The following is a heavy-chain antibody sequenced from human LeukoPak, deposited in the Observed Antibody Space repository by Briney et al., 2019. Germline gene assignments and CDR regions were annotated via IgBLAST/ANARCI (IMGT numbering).Heavy chain of an antibody. CDR3: ARDYYDSSGYYYVFAY. J-gene: IGHJ4*02. CDR1: DYTFTNYG. CDR2: ISAYNGNT. D-gene: IGHD3-22*01. Sequence: GASVKVSCKASDYTFTNYGISWVRQAPGHGIEWMGWISAYNGNTNQAQKLQGRVTMTTDTSTRTAYMELRSLRSDDTAVYYCARDYYDSSGYYYVFAYWGQGTLVTVSS. V-gene: IGHV1-18*01.